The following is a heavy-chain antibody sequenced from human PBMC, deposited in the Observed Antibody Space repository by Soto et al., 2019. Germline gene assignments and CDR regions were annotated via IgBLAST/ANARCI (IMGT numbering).Heavy chain of an antibody. D-gene: IGHD3-10*01. CDR2: IYQGGRT. V-gene: IGHV4-30-2*01. Sequence: QLRLQESGSGLVKPSQTLSLTCAVSGVSISTGGYSWTWIRQPLGKGLEWIGYIYQGGRTNYNPSLNSRVTISADRSKNQFALKLSSATAADTAVYYCARTHNIKHYGSWEGYFDSWGQGTLVTVSS. J-gene: IGHJ5*01. CDR1: GVSISTGGYS. CDR3: ARTHNIKHYGSWEGYFDS.